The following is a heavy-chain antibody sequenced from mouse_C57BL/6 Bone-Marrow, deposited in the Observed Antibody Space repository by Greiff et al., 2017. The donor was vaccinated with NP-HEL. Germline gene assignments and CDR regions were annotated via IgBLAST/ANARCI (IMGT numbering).Heavy chain of an antibody. CDR2: INPSSGYT. V-gene: IGHV1-7*01. CDR3: ARYRASTGTRAMDY. CDR1: GYTFTSYW. Sequence: QVQLKQSGAELAKPGASVKLSCKASGYTFTSYWMHWVQQRPGQGLEWIGYINPSSGYTKSNQKFTDKATLTADKSSSTSYKQLSILTYEDSAVYYCARYRASTGTRAMDYWGQGTAVTVSA. J-gene: IGHJ4*01. D-gene: IGHD4-1*02.